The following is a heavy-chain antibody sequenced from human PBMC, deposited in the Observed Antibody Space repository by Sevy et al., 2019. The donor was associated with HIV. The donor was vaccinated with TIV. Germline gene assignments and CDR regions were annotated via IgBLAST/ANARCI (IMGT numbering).Heavy chain of an antibody. V-gene: IGHV3-15*01. CDR2: IKSKTDGGTT. Sequence: GGSLRLSCAASGFTFSNAWMSWVRQAPGKGLEWVGRIKSKTDGGTTDYAAPVKGRFTISTDESKNTLYLQMNSLKTEDTAVYYCTTDTGISDYDFWSGRDDTFDNWGQGTMVIVSS. CDR3: TTDTGISDYDFWSGRDDTFDN. CDR1: GFTFSNAW. J-gene: IGHJ3*02. D-gene: IGHD3-3*01.